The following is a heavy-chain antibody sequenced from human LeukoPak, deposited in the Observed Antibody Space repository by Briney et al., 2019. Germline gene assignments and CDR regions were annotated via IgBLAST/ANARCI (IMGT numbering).Heavy chain of an antibody. CDR1: GYTFTSYD. Sequence: ASVKVSCKASGYTFTSYDINWVRQATGQGLEWMGWMNPNSGNTGYAQKFQGRVTMTRNTSISTAYMELSSLRSEDTAVYFCAKDPSDTYYYDSSDYWSSPWFDPWGQGTLVTVSS. J-gene: IGHJ5*02. V-gene: IGHV1-8*01. CDR3: AKDPSDTYYYDSSDYWSSPWFDP. D-gene: IGHD3-22*01. CDR2: MNPNSGNT.